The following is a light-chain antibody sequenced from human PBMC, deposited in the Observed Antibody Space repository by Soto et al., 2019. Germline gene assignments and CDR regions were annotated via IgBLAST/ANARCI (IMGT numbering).Light chain of an antibody. CDR2: EVN. Sequence: QSVLTQPASVSGSPGQSITISCTGTSSDIGSYNRVSWYQQPPGTAPKLIIYEVNNRPSGVPDRFSGSKSGNTASLTISGLQAEDEADYYCNSFTTSSTYVFGTGTTVTV. CDR1: SSDIGSYNR. CDR3: NSFTTSSTYV. V-gene: IGLV2-18*02. J-gene: IGLJ1*01.